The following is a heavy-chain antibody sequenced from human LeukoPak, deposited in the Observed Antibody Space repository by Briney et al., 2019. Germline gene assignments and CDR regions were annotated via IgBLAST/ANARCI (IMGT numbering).Heavy chain of an antibody. CDR3: ARGPLLGYDGSASGFDI. CDR1: GYTFTTYL. Sequence: ASVKVSCKPSGYTFTTYLMHWVRQAPGQGLERMGIINPSEGATSYSQKLKGRVTLTRDTSTTSFFMDLSSLTSDDTAVYYCARGPLLGYDGSASGFDIWGQGTMVTVSS. CDR2: INPSEGAT. V-gene: IGHV1-46*04. J-gene: IGHJ3*02. D-gene: IGHD3-22*01.